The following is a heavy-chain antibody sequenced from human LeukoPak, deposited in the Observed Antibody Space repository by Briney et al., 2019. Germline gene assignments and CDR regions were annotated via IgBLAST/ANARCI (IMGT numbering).Heavy chain of an antibody. V-gene: IGHV3-48*01. CDR3: ARDIEGAFDY. J-gene: IGHJ4*02. CDR1: GFTFSSYS. CDR2: ISSSSSTI. Sequence: GGSLRLSCAASGFTFSSYSMNWVRQAPGKGLEWVSYISSSSSTIYYADSVKGRFTISRDNAKNSLYLQMNSLRAEDTAVYYCARDIEGAFDYWGQGTLVTVSS. D-gene: IGHD2-15*01.